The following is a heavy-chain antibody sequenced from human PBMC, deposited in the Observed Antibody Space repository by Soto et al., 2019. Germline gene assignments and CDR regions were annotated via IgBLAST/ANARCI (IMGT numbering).Heavy chain of an antibody. V-gene: IGHV4-4*02. Sequence: PSETLSLTCAVSGGSISSSNWWSWVRQPPGKGLEWIGEIYHSGSTNYNPSLKSRVTISVDKSKNQFSLKLSSVTAADTAVYYCASLHYDILTGYPHYYYGMDVWGQGTTVTVSS. CDR3: ASLHYDILTGYPHYYYGMDV. J-gene: IGHJ6*02. CDR1: GGSISSSNW. CDR2: IYHSGST. D-gene: IGHD3-9*01.